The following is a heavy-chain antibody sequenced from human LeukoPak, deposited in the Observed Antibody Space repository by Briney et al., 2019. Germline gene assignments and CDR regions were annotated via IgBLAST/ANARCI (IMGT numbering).Heavy chain of an antibody. Sequence: PSETLSLTCAVSGGSISSSNWWSWVRQPPGKGLEWIGEIYHSGSTNYNPSLRSRVTISVDKSKNQFSLKLSSVTAADTAVYYCARSCSSTSCYSSAAWFDPWGQGTLVTVSS. D-gene: IGHD2-2*01. CDR3: ARSCSSTSCYSSAAWFDP. CDR1: GGSISSSNW. J-gene: IGHJ5*02. V-gene: IGHV4-4*02. CDR2: IYHSGST.